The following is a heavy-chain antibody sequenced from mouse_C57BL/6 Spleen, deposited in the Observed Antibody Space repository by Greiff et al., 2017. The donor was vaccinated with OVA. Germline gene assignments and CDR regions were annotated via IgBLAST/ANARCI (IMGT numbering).Heavy chain of an antibody. CDR2: ISGGGGNT. Sequence: EVQGVESGGGLVKPGGSLKLSCAASRFTFSSYTMSWVRQTPEKRLEWVATISGGGGNTYYPDSVKGRFTISRDNAKNTLYLQMSSLRSEDTALYYCARQEPAMDYWGQGTSVTVSS. CDR1: RFTFSSYT. V-gene: IGHV5-9*01. CDR3: ARQEPAMDY. J-gene: IGHJ4*01.